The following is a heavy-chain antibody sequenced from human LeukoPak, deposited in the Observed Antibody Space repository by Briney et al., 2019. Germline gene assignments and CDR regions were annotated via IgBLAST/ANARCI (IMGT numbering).Heavy chain of an antibody. D-gene: IGHD3-22*01. V-gene: IGHV4-39*01. CDR3: ARHYYDNTGYYYFDH. CDR2: VFYSGST. CDR1: GDSITGSSDD. Sequence: SETLSLTCTVSGDSITGSSDDWGWIRQPPGNGLELIGSVFYSGSTYSNPSLKSRVTISVDQSKTQYSLKLSSVTAADTAVYYCARHYYDNTGYYYFDHWGQGTLVTVPS. J-gene: IGHJ4*02.